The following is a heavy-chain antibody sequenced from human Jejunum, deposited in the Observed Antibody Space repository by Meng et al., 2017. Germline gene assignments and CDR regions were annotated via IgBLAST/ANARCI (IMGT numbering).Heavy chain of an antibody. J-gene: IGHJ4*02. V-gene: IGHV4-61*08. CDR2: AST. Sequence: QVRLQVSGPGWVRPSWTLSLICSVSGGSVSSAGYQWSWIRQPPGKGLEWIGYASTNYNPSLKSRVTISVDTSKNQFSLRLTSVTAADTAVYYCARDHMGSLDYWGQGILVTVSS. D-gene: IGHD1-26*01. CDR3: ARDHMGSLDY. CDR1: GGSVSSAGYQ.